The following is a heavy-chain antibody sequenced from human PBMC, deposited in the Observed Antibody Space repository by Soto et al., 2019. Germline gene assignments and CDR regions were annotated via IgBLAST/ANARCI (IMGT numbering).Heavy chain of an antibody. J-gene: IGHJ4*02. CDR2: IGSKAYGGTI. V-gene: IGHV3-49*03. Sequence: GGSLRLSCTASGFTFGDYAMSWFRQAPGKGLEWVGFIGSKAYGGTIEYAASVKGRFTISRDDSKSIAYLQMNSLKTEDTAVYYCTRDGRYIAQFDYWGQGTLVTV. D-gene: IGHD3-16*02. CDR1: GFTFGDYA. CDR3: TRDGRYIAQFDY.